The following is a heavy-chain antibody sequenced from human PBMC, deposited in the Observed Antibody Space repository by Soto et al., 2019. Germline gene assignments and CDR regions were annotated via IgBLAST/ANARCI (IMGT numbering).Heavy chain of an antibody. V-gene: IGHV1-18*01. J-gene: IGHJ4*02. CDR2: ISAYNANA. Sequence: QIQLLQSGAEVKKPGASVKVTCKASGYTFRNFGISWVRQAPGQGLEWMGWISAYNANANYAQKFQGRLTMTADTSTSTAYMELRSLRSDDTAVYYCARGNSYFDYWGLGTLVTVSS. CDR1: GYTFRNFG. CDR3: ARGNSYFDY.